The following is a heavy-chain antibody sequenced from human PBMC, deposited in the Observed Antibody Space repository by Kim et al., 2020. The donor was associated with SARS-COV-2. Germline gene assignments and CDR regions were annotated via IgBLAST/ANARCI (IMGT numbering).Heavy chain of an antibody. V-gene: IGHV1-3*01. CDR3: ARESAHYYDSSGFDY. CDR2: INAGNGNT. CDR1: GYTFTSYA. Sequence: ASVKVSCKASGYTFTSYAMHWVRQAPGQRLEWMGWINAGNGNTKYSQKFQGRVTITRDTSASTAYMELSSLRSEDTAVYYCARESAHYYDSSGFDYWGQGTLVTVSS. D-gene: IGHD3-22*01. J-gene: IGHJ4*02.